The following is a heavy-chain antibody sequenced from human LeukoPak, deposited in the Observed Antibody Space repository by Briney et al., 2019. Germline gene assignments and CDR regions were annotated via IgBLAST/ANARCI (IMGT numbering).Heavy chain of an antibody. CDR1: GFAFNSYA. V-gene: IGHV3-33*06. J-gene: IGHJ6*03. Sequence: PGRSLRLSCAASGFAFNSYAMHWVRQAPGKGPERVAVIWYDGSSKYYAESVKGRFTISRDNSKNTLYLLMDSLRAEDTALYYCAKSSSSLVAYYYYMDVWGEGTTVTVSS. CDR2: IWYDGSSK. CDR3: AKSSSSLVAYYYYMDV.